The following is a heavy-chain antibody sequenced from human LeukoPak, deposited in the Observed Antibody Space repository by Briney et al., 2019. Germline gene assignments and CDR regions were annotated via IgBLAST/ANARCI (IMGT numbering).Heavy chain of an antibody. CDR1: GGSVSRYN. V-gene: IGHV4-4*08. CDR2: IHTSGNT. D-gene: IGHD3-16*01. Sequence: SETLSLTCTVSGGSVSRYNWAWIRQPPGRGLEWIGYIHTSGNTNYNPSLKSRVTISVDTSKNHFSLKLNSVTAADTAVYYCATEAWGHLVYWGQGTLVTVSS. J-gene: IGHJ4*02. CDR3: ATEAWGHLVY.